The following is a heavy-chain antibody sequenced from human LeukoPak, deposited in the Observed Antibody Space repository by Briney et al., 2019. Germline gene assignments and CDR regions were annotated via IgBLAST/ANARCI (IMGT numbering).Heavy chain of an antibody. D-gene: IGHD3-10*01. CDR3: ASLRREELYSLGY. CDR2: INHSGST. Sequence: PSETLSLTCAVYGGSFSGYYWSWIRQPPGKGLEWIGEINHSGSTNYNPSLKSRVTISVDTSKNQFSLKLSSVTAADTAVYYCASLRREELYSLGYWGQGTLVTVSS. CDR1: GGSFSGYY. J-gene: IGHJ4*02. V-gene: IGHV4-34*01.